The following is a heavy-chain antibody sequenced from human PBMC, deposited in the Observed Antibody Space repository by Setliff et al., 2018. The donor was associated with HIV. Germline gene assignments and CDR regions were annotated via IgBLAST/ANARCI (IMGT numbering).Heavy chain of an antibody. CDR2: NYIYNSGST. J-gene: IGHJ4*02. Sequence: PSETLSLTCSVSGGSFSGYYWSWIRQPPGKGLEWIGYNYIYNSGSTNYNPSLTSRVTISVDTSRNQFSLKLTSLTAADTAIYYCARGVNFDYWGQGTQVTVSS. V-gene: IGHV4-59*01. CDR1: GGSFSGYY. CDR3: ARGVNFDY. D-gene: IGHD3-3*01.